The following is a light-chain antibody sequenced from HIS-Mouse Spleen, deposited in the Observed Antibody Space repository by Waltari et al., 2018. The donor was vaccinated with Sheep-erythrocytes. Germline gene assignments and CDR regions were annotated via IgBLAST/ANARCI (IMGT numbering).Light chain of an antibody. CDR3: CSYAGSYNHV. CDR2: DFS. CDR1: SSDVGGYNY. Sequence: QSALTRPRSVSGSPGQSVTISCTGTSSDVGGYNYVSWYQQHPGKAPKPMIYDFSKRPSGVPDRFSGSKSGNTASLTISGLQAEDEADYYCCSYAGSYNHVFATGTKVTVL. V-gene: IGLV2-11*01. J-gene: IGLJ1*01.